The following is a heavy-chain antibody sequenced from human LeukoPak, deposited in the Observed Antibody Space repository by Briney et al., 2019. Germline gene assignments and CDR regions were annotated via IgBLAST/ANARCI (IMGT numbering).Heavy chain of an antibody. CDR2: INHSGST. D-gene: IGHD4-17*01. CDR1: GGSFSGYY. J-gene: IGHJ6*02. CDR3: ARFNTAKYGMDV. V-gene: IGHV4-34*01. Sequence: SETLSLTCAVYGGSFSGYYWSWIRQPPGKGLEWIWEINHSGSTNYNPSLKSRVTISVDTSKNQFSLKLSSVTAADTAVYYCARFNTAKYGMDVWGQGTTVTVSS.